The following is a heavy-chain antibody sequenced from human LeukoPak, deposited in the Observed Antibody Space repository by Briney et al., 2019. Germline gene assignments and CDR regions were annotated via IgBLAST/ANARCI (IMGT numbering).Heavy chain of an antibody. CDR2: INGSGGST. J-gene: IGHJ3*02. CDR1: GFTFSSYA. CDR3: ASRKGDYYDSSGYYPGAFDI. V-gene: IGHV3-23*01. Sequence: GGSLRLSCAASGFTFSSYATSWVRQAPGKGLEWVSAINGSGGSTYYADSVKGRFTISRDNSKNTLYLQMNSLRAEDTAVYYCASRKGDYYDSSGYYPGAFDIWGQGTMVTVSS. D-gene: IGHD3-22*01.